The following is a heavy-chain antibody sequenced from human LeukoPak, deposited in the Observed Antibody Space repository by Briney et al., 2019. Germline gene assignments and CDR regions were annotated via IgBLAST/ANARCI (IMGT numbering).Heavy chain of an antibody. CDR1: GFTFSSYG. CDR3: ARDNYDSSTPYYFDY. V-gene: IGHV3-30*02. Sequence: GGSLRLSCAASGFTFSSYGMHWVRQAPGKGLEWVAYIQYDGSNEQYADSVKGRFSISRDNAKNSLYLQMNSLRAEDTAVYYCARDNYDSSTPYYFDYWGQGTLVTVSS. J-gene: IGHJ4*02. CDR2: IQYDGSNE. D-gene: IGHD3-22*01.